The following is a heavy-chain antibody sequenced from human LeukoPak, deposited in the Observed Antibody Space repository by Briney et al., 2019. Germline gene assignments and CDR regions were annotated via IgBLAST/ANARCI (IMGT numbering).Heavy chain of an antibody. V-gene: IGHV4-59*01. D-gene: IGHD6-13*01. CDR2: ISYSGST. Sequence: PSETLSLTCTVSGGSISSYCWSWIRQAPGKGLEWIGCISYSGSTNHNPSLKSRVTISVDTSKNQFSLKLRSVSAADTAVYYCARGGFGSSTWYFEVDPWGQGTLVTVSS. J-gene: IGHJ5*02. CDR1: GGSISSYC. CDR3: ARGGFGSSTWYFEVDP.